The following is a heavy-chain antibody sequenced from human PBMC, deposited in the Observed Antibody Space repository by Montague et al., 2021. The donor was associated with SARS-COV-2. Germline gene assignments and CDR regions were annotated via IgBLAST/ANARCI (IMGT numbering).Heavy chain of an antibody. J-gene: IGHJ4*02. D-gene: IGHD2/OR15-2a*01. CDR1: GGSISSSSHY. CDR2: IYYSGTT. CDR3: ARAQIAVTEYYPDY. Sequence: SETLSLTCSVSGGSISSSSHYWAWIRQPQGRRLEWIGTIYYSGTTLYHPSLKSRITMSVDTSDNQFSLKLNSVSATDMAIYYCARAQIAVTEYYPDYWGQGILVTVSS. V-gene: IGHV4-39*01.